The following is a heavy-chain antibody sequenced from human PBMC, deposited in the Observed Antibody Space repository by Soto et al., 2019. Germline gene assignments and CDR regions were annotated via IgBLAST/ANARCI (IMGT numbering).Heavy chain of an antibody. J-gene: IGHJ6*02. Sequence: SETLSLTCTVSGGSISSSSYYWGWIRQPPGKGLEWIGSIYYSGSTCYNPSLKSRVTISVDTSKNQFSLKLSSVTAADTAVYYCARDLWGYCGTDCYPLDVWGQGTTVTVSS. D-gene: IGHD2-21*02. CDR2: IYYSGST. CDR1: GGSISSSSYY. CDR3: ARDLWGYCGTDCYPLDV. V-gene: IGHV4-39*02.